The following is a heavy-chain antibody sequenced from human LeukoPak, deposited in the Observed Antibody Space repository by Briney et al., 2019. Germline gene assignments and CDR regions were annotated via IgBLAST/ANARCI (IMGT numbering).Heavy chain of an antibody. J-gene: IGHJ4*02. D-gene: IGHD6-6*01. CDR3: AREAPRGTSSNPYYFDS. CDR2: MNPNSGNT. V-gene: IGHV1-8*01. Sequence: ASVKVSCKASANTFTSYDINWVRQATGQGLEWMGWMNPNSGNTGYAQKFQGRVTMTRNTSISTAYMELSSLRSEDTAVYYCAREAPRGTSSNPYYFDSWGQGTLVTVSS. CDR1: ANTFTSYD.